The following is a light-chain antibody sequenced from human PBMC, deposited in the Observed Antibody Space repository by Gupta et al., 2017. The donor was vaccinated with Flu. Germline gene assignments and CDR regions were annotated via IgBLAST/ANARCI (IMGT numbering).Light chain of an antibody. CDR3: HQYNTWPQA. J-gene: IGKJ1*01. CDR1: QSIGFN. CDR2: GAY. Sequence: PASLSASPGERATFCCMASQSIGFNLAWYQRKPGQAPSLLMSGAYIESTGVPTRFSGSVSGTNLSLIISSQQSEDFAVYYCHQYNTWPQAFGQGTKVELK. V-gene: IGKV3-15*01.